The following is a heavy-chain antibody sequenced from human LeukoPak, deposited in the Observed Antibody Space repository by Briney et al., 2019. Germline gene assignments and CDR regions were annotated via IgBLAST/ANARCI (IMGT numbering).Heavy chain of an antibody. Sequence: SSETLSLTCTVSGGSISSSSYYWGWIRQPPGKGLEWIGSIYYSGSTYYNPSLKSRVTISVDTSKNQFSLKLSSVTAADTAVYYCARPGSRPINQRSTSQDFQHWGQGTLVTVSS. CDR1: GGSISSSSYY. V-gene: IGHV4-39*01. CDR3: ARPGSRPINQRSTSQDFQH. CDR2: IYYSGST. J-gene: IGHJ1*01. D-gene: IGHD2-2*01.